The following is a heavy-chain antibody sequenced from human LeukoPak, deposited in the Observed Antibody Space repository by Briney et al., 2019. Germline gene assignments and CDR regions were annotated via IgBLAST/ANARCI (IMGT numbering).Heavy chain of an antibody. CDR1: GGPIRSHY. D-gene: IGHD1/OR15-1a*01. J-gene: IGHJ4*02. CDR2: IYSSGYT. CDR3: ARGEHSVDS. V-gene: IGHV4-4*07. Sequence: SETLSLTCTVSGGPIRSHYWNWLRQPAGKGLEWIGRIYSSGYTNDHPSLKSRITMSVDMSKNQSSLRLNSVTAADTAVYYCARGEHSVDSWGQGRLAAVSS.